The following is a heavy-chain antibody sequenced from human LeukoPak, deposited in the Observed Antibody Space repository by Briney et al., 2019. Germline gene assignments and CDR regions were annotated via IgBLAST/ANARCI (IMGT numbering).Heavy chain of an antibody. CDR3: ARGLEVVVAATFHYGMDV. V-gene: IGHV4-34*01. CDR1: GGSFSGYY. J-gene: IGHJ6*04. Sequence: PPETLSLTCAVYGGSFSGYYWSWLRQPPGKGLEWLGEINHSGSTNYNPSLKSRVTISVDTSKNQFSLKLSSVTAADTAVYYCARGLEVVVAATFHYGMDVWGKGTTVTVSS. CDR2: INHSGST. D-gene: IGHD2-15*01.